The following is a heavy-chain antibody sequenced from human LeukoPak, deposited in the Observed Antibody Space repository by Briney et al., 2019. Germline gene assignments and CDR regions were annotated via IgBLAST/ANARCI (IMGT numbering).Heavy chain of an antibody. J-gene: IGHJ4*02. D-gene: IGHD4-17*01. CDR1: GGSISSSSYY. CDR3: ARRAVTVTNFDY. CDR2: IYYSGRT. Sequence: SETLSLTCTVSGGSISSSSYYWGWIRQPPGKGLEWIGSIYYSGRTYYNPSLKSRVTISVDTSKNQFSLKLSSVTAADTAVYYCARRAVTVTNFDYWGQGTLVTVSS. V-gene: IGHV4-39*01.